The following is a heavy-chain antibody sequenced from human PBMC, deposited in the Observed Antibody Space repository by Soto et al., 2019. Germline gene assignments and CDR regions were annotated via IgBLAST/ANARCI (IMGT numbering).Heavy chain of an antibody. CDR1: GGTFSSYA. CDR2: IIPIFGTA. CDR3: ARAQVQAMFTFSPDNNGMDV. Sequence: QVQLVQSGAEVKKPGSSVKVSCKASGGTFSSYAISWVRQAPGQGLEWMGGIIPIFGTANYAQKFQGRVTITADESTSTANMGWSSVSLEDRAVYYGARAQVQAMFTFSPDNNGMDVWAQGTTVTSS. V-gene: IGHV1-69*01. J-gene: IGHJ6*02. D-gene: IGHD3-16*01.